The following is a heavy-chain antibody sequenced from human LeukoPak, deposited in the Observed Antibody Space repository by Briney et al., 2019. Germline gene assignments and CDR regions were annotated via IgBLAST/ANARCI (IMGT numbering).Heavy chain of an antibody. V-gene: IGHV4-34*01. D-gene: IGHD3-9*01. CDR2: INHSGST. CDR3: ARTLRYFDWLFSFDY. Sequence: SETLSLTCAVYGGSFSGYYWSWIRQPPGKGLEWIGEINHSGSTNYNPSLKSRVTISVDTSKNQFSLKLSSVTAADTAVYYCARTLRYFDWLFSFDYWGQGTLVTVSS. J-gene: IGHJ4*02. CDR1: GGSFSGYY.